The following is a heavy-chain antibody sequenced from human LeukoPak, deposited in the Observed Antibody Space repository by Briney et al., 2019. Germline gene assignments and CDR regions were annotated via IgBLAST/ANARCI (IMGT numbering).Heavy chain of an antibody. CDR2: IGASGEST. V-gene: IGHV3-23*01. CDR3: AKDIQLST. CDR1: GFTFSVAA. D-gene: IGHD5-24*01. Sequence: GSLRLSCAASGFTFSVAAMTWVRQTPGKGLEWVSLIGASGESTYYADSVKGRFTISRDNSKNTLSLQMNSLRVEDTAMYFCAKDIQLSTWGLGTMVTVSS. J-gene: IGHJ3*01.